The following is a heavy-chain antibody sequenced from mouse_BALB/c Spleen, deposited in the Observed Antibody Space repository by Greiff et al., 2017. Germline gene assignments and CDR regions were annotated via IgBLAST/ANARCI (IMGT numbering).Heavy chain of an antibody. D-gene: IGHD2-10*02. V-gene: IGHV1-9*01. CDR2: ILPGSGST. CDR1: GYTFSSYW. J-gene: IGHJ4*01. Sequence: VKLMESGAELMKPGASVKISCKATGYTFSSYWIEWVKQRPGHGLEWIGEILPGSGSTNYNEKFKGKATFTADTSSNTAYMQLSSLTSEDSAVYYCARGYGNYVGAMDYWGQGTSVTVSS. CDR3: ARGYGNYVGAMDY.